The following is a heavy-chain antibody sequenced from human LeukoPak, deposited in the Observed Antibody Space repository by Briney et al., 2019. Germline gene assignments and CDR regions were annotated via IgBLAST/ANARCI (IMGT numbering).Heavy chain of an antibody. CDR3: ARVFIGDYGDYQFDY. Sequence: PGGSLRLSCAASGFIFSSYGMNWVRQAPGKGLEWVSYISSSGSTIYYADSVKGRFTISRDNAKNSLYLQMNSLRAEDTAVYYCARVFIGDYGDYQFDYWGQGTLVTVSS. D-gene: IGHD4-17*01. CDR1: GFIFSSYG. J-gene: IGHJ4*02. CDR2: ISSSGSTI. V-gene: IGHV3-48*01.